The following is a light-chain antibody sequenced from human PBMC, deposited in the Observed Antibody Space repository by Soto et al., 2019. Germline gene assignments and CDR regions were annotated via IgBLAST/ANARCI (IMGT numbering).Light chain of an antibody. V-gene: IGLV2-11*01. CDR3: CSYAASYTLL. J-gene: IGLJ2*01. Sequence: QSALTQPRSVSGSPGQSVTISCPGTSSDIGDYNYVSWYQQHPGKAPKLMIYDVTKRPSGVPHRFSGSKSDNTASLTISGLQVEDEADYYCCSYAASYTLLFGGGTKLTVL. CDR2: DVT. CDR1: SSDIGDYNY.